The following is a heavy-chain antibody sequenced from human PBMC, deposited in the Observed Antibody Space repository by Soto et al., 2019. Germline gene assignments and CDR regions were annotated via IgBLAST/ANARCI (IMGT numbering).Heavy chain of an antibody. J-gene: IGHJ4*02. CDR3: AKDSGSGIGGEYFDH. CDR2: ISYDGSNK. CDR1: GFTFSSYG. D-gene: IGHD3-16*01. Sequence: QVQLAESGGGVVQPGRSLRLSCAASGFTFSSYGMHWVRQAPGKGLEWVALISYDGSNKYFADSVKGRFTISRDNSRDKLYLHMNSLRADDASVYYCAKDSGSGIGGEYFDHWGQGTLVTVSS. V-gene: IGHV3-30*18.